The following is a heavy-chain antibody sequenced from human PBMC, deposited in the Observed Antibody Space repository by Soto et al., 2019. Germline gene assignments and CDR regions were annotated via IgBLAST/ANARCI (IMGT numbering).Heavy chain of an antibody. V-gene: IGHV3-53*01. Sequence: AGCLRIWCAASVFTVSSNYVSWVRQAPGKGLGWVSVIYSGGSTYYADSVKGRFTISRDNSKNTLYLQMNSLRAEDTAVYYCASERSSSRTVYYYYGMDVWGQGPPVTVS. CDR1: VFTVSSNY. CDR2: IYSGGST. D-gene: IGHD6-6*01. CDR3: ASERSSSRTVYYYYGMDV. J-gene: IGHJ6*02.